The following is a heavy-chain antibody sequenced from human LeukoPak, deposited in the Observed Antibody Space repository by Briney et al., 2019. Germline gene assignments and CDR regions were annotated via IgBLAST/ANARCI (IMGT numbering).Heavy chain of an antibody. CDR3: AKEGCSGGSCYSYYYYMDV. CDR1: SGSISSGSYY. V-gene: IGHV4-39*07. CDR2: IYYSGST. Sequence: SQTLSLTCTVSSGSISSGSYYWGWIRQPPGKGLEWIGSIYYSGSTYYNPSLKSRVTISVDTSKNQFSLKLSSVTAEDTAVYYCAKEGCSGGSCYSYYYYMDVWGKGTTVTVSS. J-gene: IGHJ6*03. D-gene: IGHD2-15*01.